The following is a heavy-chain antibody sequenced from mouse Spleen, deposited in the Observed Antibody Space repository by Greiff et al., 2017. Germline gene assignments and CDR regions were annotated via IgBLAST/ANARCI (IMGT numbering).Heavy chain of an antibody. D-gene: IGHD2-1*01. CDR3: TPLYGKRPFYYAMDY. CDR2: IDPENGDT. V-gene: IGHV14-4*01. J-gene: IGHJ4*01. Sequence: EVKVVESGAELVRPGASVKLSCTASGFNIKDDYMHWVKQRPEQGLEWIGWIDPENGDTEYASKFQGKATITADTSSNTAYLQLSSLTSEDTAVYYCTPLYGKRPFYYAMDYWGQGTSVTDSS. CDR1: GFNIKDDY.